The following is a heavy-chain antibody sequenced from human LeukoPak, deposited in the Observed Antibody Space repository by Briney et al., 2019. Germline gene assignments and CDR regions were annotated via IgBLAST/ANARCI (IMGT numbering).Heavy chain of an antibody. J-gene: IGHJ4*02. CDR3: ASALHSTDPPA. V-gene: IGHV3-13*01. D-gene: IGHD6-13*01. CDR2: IAAAGDS. CDR1: GFTFTTYD. Sequence: GGSLRLSCAASGFTFTTYDMHWVRQVTGKRLEWVSTIAAAGDSYYAGSVKGRFSISRDDAKNSLYLQMTSLRDEDTAVYYCASALHSTDPPARGQGTLVTVSS.